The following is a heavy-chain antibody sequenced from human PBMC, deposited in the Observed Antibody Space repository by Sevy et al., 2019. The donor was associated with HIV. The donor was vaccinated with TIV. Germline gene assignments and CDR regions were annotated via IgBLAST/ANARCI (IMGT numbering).Heavy chain of an antibody. Sequence: GGSLRLSCTSSGFTFGDYAMSWFRQAPGKGLEWVAFIRRNSHEPYGGTTEYAASVKGRFTISRDDSKDIAYLQMNSLNTQDTAVYYCTRALATADTPEYYFDYWGQGILVTVSS. J-gene: IGHJ4*02. CDR1: GFTFGDYA. D-gene: IGHD5-12*01. V-gene: IGHV3-49*03. CDR3: TRALATADTPEYYFDY. CDR2: IRRNSHEPYGGTT.